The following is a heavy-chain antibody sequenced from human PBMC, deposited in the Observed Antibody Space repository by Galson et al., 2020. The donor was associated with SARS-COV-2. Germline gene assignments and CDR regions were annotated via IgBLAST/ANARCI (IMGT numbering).Heavy chain of an antibody. J-gene: IGHJ6*02. Sequence: ASETLSLTCAISGDSVSSNSAAWNWIRQSPSRGLEWLGRTYYRSKWYNDYAVSVKSRITINPDTSKNQFSLQLNSVTPEDTAVYYCARDPVSSGWYLGDYYYYGMDVWGQGTTVTVSS. CDR2: TYYRSKWYN. D-gene: IGHD6-19*01. CDR3: ARDPVSSGWYLGDYYYYGMDV. CDR1: GDSVSSNSAA. V-gene: IGHV6-1*01.